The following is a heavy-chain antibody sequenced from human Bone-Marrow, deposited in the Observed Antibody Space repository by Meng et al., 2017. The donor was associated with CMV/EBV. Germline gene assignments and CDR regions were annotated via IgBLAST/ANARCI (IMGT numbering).Heavy chain of an antibody. CDR2: INPNSGDT. V-gene: IGHV1-2*02. CDR3: ARGWGDYCGGDCYPY. Sequence: ASVKVSCKASGYTFTDYYMHWVRQAPGQGLEWMGWINPNSGDTNYAQKFRGRVTMTRHTSISTAYMELSRLRSDDTAVYYCARGWGDYCGGDCYPYWGQGTLVTVSS. D-gene: IGHD2-21*01. CDR1: GYTFTDYY. J-gene: IGHJ4*02.